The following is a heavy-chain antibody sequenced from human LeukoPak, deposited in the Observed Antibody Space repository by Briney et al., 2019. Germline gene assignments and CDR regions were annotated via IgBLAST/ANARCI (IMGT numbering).Heavy chain of an antibody. V-gene: IGHV4-39*07. CDR3: ARDRSAYCSGGSCRNGMDV. CDR2: IYHSGST. D-gene: IGHD2-15*01. Sequence: SETLSLTCTVSGGSISSSSYYWGWMRQPPGKGLEWIGEIYHSGSTNYNPSLKSRVTISVDKSKNQFSLKLSSVTAADTAVYYCARDRSAYCSGGSCRNGMDVWGQGTTVTVSS. J-gene: IGHJ6*02. CDR1: GGSISSSSYY.